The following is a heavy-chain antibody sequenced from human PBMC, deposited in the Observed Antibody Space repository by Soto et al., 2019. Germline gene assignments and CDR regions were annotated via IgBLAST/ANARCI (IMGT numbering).Heavy chain of an antibody. D-gene: IGHD1-7*01. Sequence: EVQLVESGGGLVKPGGSLRLSCAASGFTFSSYSMNWVRQAPGKGLEWVSSISSSSSYIYYADSVKGRFTISRDNAKNSLYLQMNSLRAEDTAVYYCAREGYKGNYKGDYWGQGNLVTVAS. CDR2: ISSSSSYI. CDR3: AREGYKGNYKGDY. V-gene: IGHV3-21*01. CDR1: GFTFSSYS. J-gene: IGHJ4*02.